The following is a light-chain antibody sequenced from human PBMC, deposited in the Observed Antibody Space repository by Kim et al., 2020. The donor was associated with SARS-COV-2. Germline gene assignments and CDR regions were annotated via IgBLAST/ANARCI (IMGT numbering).Light chain of an antibody. CDR1: QGVRSTN. CDR3: QQYVNSPWT. J-gene: IGKJ1*01. CDR2: GAS. V-gene: IGKV3-20*01. Sequence: STGEGATSSCRASQGVRSTNLAWYQQKPGQAPRLLICGASTRATGIPVRFSGSGDGADFTLTISRLEPEDCAVYYGQQYVNSPWTFGQGTKVDIK.